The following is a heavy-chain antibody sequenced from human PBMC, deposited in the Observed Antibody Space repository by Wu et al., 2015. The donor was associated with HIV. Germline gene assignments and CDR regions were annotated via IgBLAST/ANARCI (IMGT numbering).Heavy chain of an antibody. CDR2: ISAYNGKT. V-gene: IGHV1-18*04. J-gene: IGHJ6*02. CDR1: GYTFTGYY. Sequence: QVQLVQSGAEVKKPGASVKVSCKASGYTFTGYYMHWVRQAPGQGLEWMGWISAYNGKTNYAQNLQDRVTMATDTSTSTAYMELRSLKSDDTAVYYCVRDQQWPPEYYHYYGMDVWGQGTTITVSS. D-gene: IGHD6-19*01. CDR3: VRDQQWPPEYYHYYGMDV.